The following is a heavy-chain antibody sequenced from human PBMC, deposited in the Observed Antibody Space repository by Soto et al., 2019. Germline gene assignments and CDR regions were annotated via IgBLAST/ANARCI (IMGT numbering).Heavy chain of an antibody. V-gene: IGHV3-9*01. J-gene: IGHJ4*02. CDR3: AKATRLTDTGSD. CDR1: GFTFDDYA. D-gene: IGHD2-8*02. Sequence: EVQLVESGGGLVQPGRSLRLSCAASGFTFDDYALHWVRQVPGKGLEWVSGISWHSVAIHYADSVKGRFTISRDNAKNSLYLQMNNLRGEDTALYYCAKATRLTDTGSDWGQGTLVTVSS. CDR2: ISWHSVAI.